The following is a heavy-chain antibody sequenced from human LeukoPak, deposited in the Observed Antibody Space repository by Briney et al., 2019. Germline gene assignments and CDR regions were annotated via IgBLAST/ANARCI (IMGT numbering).Heavy chain of an antibody. Sequence: TSETLSLTCTVSGXSISSHYWSWIRQPPGKGQEWIGYIYYSGSTKFNPSLKSRVTISVDTSKNQFSLKLSSVTAADTAVYYCARGGGVTYYDSTGYLWYFDYWGQGTLVTVSS. CDR3: ARGGGVTYYDSTGYLWYFDY. CDR2: IYYSGST. CDR1: GXSISSHY. J-gene: IGHJ4*02. D-gene: IGHD3-22*01. V-gene: IGHV4-59*11.